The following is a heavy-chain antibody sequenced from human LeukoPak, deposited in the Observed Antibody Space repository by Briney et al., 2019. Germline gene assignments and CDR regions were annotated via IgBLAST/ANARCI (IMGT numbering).Heavy chain of an antibody. V-gene: IGHV3-11*06. CDR1: GFTFSGYF. CDR2: ISPGSDYT. J-gene: IGHJ4*02. CDR3: ARSGYSGYDPGY. Sequence: GGSLRLSCAASGFTFSGYFMNWIRQAPGKGLEWFSYISPGSDYTNYADSVKGRFTISRDNAKNSLYLQMNSLRAEDTAVYFCARSGYSGYDPGYWGQGTLVTVSS. D-gene: IGHD5-12*01.